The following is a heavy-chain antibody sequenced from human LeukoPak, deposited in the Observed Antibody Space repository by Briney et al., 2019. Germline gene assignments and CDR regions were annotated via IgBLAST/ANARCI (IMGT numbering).Heavy chain of an antibody. V-gene: IGHV3-7*01. CDR3: ARVVGEEVTTLYGMDV. J-gene: IGHJ6*02. CDR2: IKQDGSEK. D-gene: IGHD4-17*01. CDR1: GFTFSSYW. Sequence: GGSLRPSCAASGFTFSSYWMSWVRQAPGKGLEWVANIKQDGSEKYYVDSVKGRFTISRDNAKNSLYLQMNSLRAEDTAVYYCARVVGEEVTTLYGMDVWGQGTTVTVSS.